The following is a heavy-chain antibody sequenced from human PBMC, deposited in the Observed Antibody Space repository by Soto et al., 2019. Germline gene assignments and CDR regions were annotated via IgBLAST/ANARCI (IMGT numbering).Heavy chain of an antibody. Sequence: HPGGSLRLSCAASGFTFSGSAMHWVRQASGKGLEWVGRIRSRPNSYATEYAASVKGRFTISRDDSKNTTYLQMNSLKTEDTAVYYCTRLGPYYYDSSGYYSFDHWGQGTLVTAPQ. V-gene: IGHV3-73*01. J-gene: IGHJ4*02. D-gene: IGHD3-22*01. CDR3: TRLGPYYYDSSGYYSFDH. CDR1: GFTFSGSA. CDR2: IRSRPNSYAT.